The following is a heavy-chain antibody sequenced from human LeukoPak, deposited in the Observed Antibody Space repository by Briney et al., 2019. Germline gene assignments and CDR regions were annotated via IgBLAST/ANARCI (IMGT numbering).Heavy chain of an antibody. J-gene: IGHJ4*02. CDR3: ARVTTYSSSWFGDFDS. D-gene: IGHD6-13*01. CDR1: GFTFSTYN. Sequence: GGSLRLSCAASGFTFSTYNMNWVRQAPGKGLEWVSYISSSSSTIYYADSVKGRFTISRDNAKNSLYLQMNSLRVEDTALYYCARVTTYSSSWFGDFDSWGQGTLVTVSS. V-gene: IGHV3-48*04. CDR2: ISSSSSTI.